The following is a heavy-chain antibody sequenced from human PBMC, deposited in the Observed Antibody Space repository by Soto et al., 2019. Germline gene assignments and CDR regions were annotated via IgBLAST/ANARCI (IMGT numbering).Heavy chain of an antibody. J-gene: IGHJ3*02. CDR3: ARDLSWNYGLMGDAFDI. CDR1: GYTFTSYG. D-gene: IGHD1-7*01. Sequence: GASVKVSCKASGYTFTSYGISWVRQAPGQGLEWMGWISAYNGNTNYAQKLQGRVTMTTDTSTSTAYMELRSLRSDDTAVYYCARDLSWNYGLMGDAFDIWGQGTMVTVSS. V-gene: IGHV1-18*01. CDR2: ISAYNGNT.